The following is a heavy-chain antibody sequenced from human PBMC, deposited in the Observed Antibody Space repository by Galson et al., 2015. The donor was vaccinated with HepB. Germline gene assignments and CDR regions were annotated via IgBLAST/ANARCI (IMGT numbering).Heavy chain of an antibody. CDR2: ISGDTAKI. J-gene: IGHJ4*02. CDR1: GFTFSTYA. CDR3: AKGGNWDSRYFDF. V-gene: IGHV3-23*01. D-gene: IGHD7-27*01. Sequence: SLRLSCAASGFTFSTYAMNWVRLAPGKGLEWVSVISGDTAKIFHADSVKGRFTIPRDNSMNTVYLQMDSLGAEDTAVYYCAKGGNWDSRYFDFCGQGSLVTVSS.